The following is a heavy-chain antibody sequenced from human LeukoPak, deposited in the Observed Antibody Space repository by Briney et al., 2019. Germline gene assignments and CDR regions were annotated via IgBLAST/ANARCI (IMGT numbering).Heavy chain of an antibody. Sequence: ASVKVSCKASGYTFTGYYMHWVRQAPGQGLEWMGWINPNSGGTNYAQKFQGRVTMTRDTSISTAYMELSRLRSDDTAVYYCARSEVRGVTPFYYYYYYMDVWGKGTTVTISS. CDR3: ARSEVRGVTPFYYYYYYMDV. CDR2: INPNSGGT. V-gene: IGHV1-2*02. D-gene: IGHD3-10*01. J-gene: IGHJ6*03. CDR1: GYTFTGYY.